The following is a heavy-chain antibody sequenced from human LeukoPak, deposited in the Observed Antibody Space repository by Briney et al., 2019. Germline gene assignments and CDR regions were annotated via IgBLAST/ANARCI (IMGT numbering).Heavy chain of an antibody. CDR3: ARGDGYNFFDY. J-gene: IGHJ4*02. Sequence: PGGSLRLSCTASGFTFGDYAMSWFRQAPGKGLEWVSVFYVGGATYYADSVKGRFTISRDNSENTLYLQMKSLRAEDTAVYYCARGDGYNFFDYWGQGTLVIVSS. V-gene: IGHV3-53*01. D-gene: IGHD5-24*01. CDR1: GFTFGDYA. CDR2: FYVGGAT.